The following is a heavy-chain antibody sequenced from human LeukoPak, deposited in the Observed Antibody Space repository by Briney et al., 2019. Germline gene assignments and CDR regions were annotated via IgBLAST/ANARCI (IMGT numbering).Heavy chain of an antibody. V-gene: IGHV3-23*01. CDR2: ISGSGGRT. Sequence: QTGGSLRLSCAASGFTFSSYGMNWVRQAPGKGLEWVSDISGSGGRTYYADSVKGRFTISRDNSKNTLYLQMNSLRAEDTAIYYCAKGWGDPSFYTYYFDYWGQGTLVTVSS. D-gene: IGHD2-2*02. CDR3: AKGWGDPSFYTYYFDY. J-gene: IGHJ4*02. CDR1: GFTFSSYG.